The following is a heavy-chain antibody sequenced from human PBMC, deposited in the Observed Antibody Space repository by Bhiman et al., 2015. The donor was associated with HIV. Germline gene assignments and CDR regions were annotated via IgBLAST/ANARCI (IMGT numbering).Heavy chain of an antibody. CDR1: GFGFSNYG. D-gene: IGHD1-26*01. J-gene: IGHJ4*02. CDR2: IRYDGSNK. V-gene: IGHV3-30*02. CDR3: ARPSGSYYEEFYFDH. Sequence: QVQLVESGGGVVQPGGSLRLSCAASGFGFSNYGVHWVRQAPGKGLEWVAFIRYDGSNKFYADSLKGRFTISRDNSKSTLYLHMNNLRPEDTSVYYCARPSGSYYEEFYFDHWGPGNAGHRLL.